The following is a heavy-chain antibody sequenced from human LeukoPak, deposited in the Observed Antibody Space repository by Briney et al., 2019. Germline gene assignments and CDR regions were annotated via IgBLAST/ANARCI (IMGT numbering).Heavy chain of an antibody. J-gene: IGHJ3*02. D-gene: IGHD3-22*01. CDR1: GFSFRAYG. V-gene: IGHV3-23*01. Sequence: GGSLRLSCAASGFSFRAYGMSWVRLVPGKGLEWVSAISGSGTTTHYADSVKGRFTISRDNAKNSLYLQMNSLRAEDTAVYYCAGYYDSSGYYYEGSLGAFDIWGQGTMVTVSS. CDR3: AGYYDSSGYYYEGSLGAFDI. CDR2: ISGSGTTT.